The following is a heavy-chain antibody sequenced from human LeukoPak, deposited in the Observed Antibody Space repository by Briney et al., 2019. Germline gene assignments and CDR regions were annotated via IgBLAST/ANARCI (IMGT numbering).Heavy chain of an antibody. CDR2: INPNSGGT. CDR3: ARPPMKSSLRVWFDP. V-gene: IGHV1-2*06. J-gene: IGHJ5*02. Sequence: ASVKVSCKASGYTFTGYYMHWVRQAPGQGLEWMGRINPNSGGTNYAQKFQGRVTMTRDTSISTAYMELSRLRSDDTAVYNCARPPMKSSLRVWFDPWGQGTLVTVSS. CDR1: GYTFTGYY.